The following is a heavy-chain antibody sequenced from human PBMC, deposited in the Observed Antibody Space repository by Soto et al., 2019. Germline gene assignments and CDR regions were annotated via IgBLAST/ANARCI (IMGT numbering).Heavy chain of an antibody. CDR2: IYHTGAA. D-gene: IGHD1-26*01. J-gene: IGHJ3*01. Sequence: QVQLQESGPGLVKPSQTLSVTCTVSGGSLSSDNFFWSWIRQHPETGLEWVWSIYHTGAAYYNPCLKRRLAISLDTSENRVSLSLISGTAADTAVYYLAREVSSPATSDDFDFWGQGTMVTVSS. CDR3: AREVSSPATSDDFDF. CDR1: GGSLSSDNFF. V-gene: IGHV4-31*03.